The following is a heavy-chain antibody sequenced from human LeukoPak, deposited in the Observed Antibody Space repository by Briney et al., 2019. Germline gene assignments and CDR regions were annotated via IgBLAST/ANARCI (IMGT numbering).Heavy chain of an antibody. CDR3: AKDSRRDGYH. CDR2: ISSSSSYI. D-gene: IGHD5-24*01. J-gene: IGHJ4*02. Sequence: SGGSLRLSCAASGFTFSSYSMNWVRQAPGKGLEWVSSISSSSSYIYYADSVKGRFTISRDNSKNTLYLQINSLRAEDTAVYYCAKDSRRDGYHWGQGTLVTVSP. CDR1: GFTFSSYS. V-gene: IGHV3-21*04.